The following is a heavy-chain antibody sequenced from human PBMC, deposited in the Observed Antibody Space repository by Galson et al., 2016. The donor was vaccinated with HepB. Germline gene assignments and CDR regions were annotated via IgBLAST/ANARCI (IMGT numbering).Heavy chain of an antibody. CDR3: ARDYDYIWESHLSWFDP. Sequence: SVKVSCKASGYTFSSSGISWVRQAPGQGLEWMGWISAYNGNTNYAQKLLGGVTMTTDTSTSTAYMELRSLRSDDTAVYYCARDYDYIWESHLSWFDPWGPGTLVTVSS. D-gene: IGHD3-16*02. J-gene: IGHJ5*02. CDR1: GYTFSSSG. CDR2: ISAYNGNT. V-gene: IGHV1-18*01.